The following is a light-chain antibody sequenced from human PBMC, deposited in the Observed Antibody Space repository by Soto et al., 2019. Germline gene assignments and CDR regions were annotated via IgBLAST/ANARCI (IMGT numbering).Light chain of an antibody. J-gene: IGLJ1*01. CDR1: SSDVGDNNY. CDR3: SSYTSSSTLYV. CDR2: DVT. Sequence: QSALTQPASVSGSPGQSITISCTGTSSDVGDNNYVSWYQQHPGKAPKLMIYDVTHRPSGISNRFSGSKPGNTASLTISGLQAEDEADYYSSSYTSSSTLYVFGSGTKVTVL. V-gene: IGLV2-14*01.